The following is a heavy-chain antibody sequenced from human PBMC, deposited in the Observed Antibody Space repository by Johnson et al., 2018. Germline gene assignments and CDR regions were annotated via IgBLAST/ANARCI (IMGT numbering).Heavy chain of an antibody. CDR3: SRMGVHVSAATNWFDP. Sequence: VQLVQSGGGLVQPGGSLRLSCEASGFTFDRFWMSWVRQAPGKGLEWVANIKYDGSDKYYVDSVRGRFTISRDNARNSVYLQLNSLRAEDTALYYCSRMGVHVSAATNWFDPWGQGTLVIVSS. D-gene: IGHD2-15*01. CDR1: GFTFDRFW. J-gene: IGHJ5*02. V-gene: IGHV3-7*01. CDR2: IKYDGSDK.